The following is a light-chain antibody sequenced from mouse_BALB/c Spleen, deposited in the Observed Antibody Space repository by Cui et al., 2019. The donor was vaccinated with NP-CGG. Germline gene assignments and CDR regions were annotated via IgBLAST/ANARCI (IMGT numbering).Light chain of an antibody. Sequence: ACVTQESALTTSPGETVTLTCRSSTGPVTTNNYANWVQEKPDHLFTGLIGGTNNRAPGVPARFSGSLIGDKAALTITGAQTEDEAIYFCALWYSNHWVFGGGTKLTVL. CDR1: TGPVTTNNY. V-gene: IGLV1*01. CDR3: ALWYSNHWV. CDR2: GTN. J-gene: IGLJ1*01.